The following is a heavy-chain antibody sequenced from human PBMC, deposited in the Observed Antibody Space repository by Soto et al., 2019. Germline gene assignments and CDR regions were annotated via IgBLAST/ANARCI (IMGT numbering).Heavy chain of an antibody. CDR3: ARLYCGGDCYGTLFDY. D-gene: IGHD2-21*02. J-gene: IGHJ4*02. Sequence: SETLSLTCAVSGGSISSGGYSWSWIRQPPGKGLEWIGYIYHSGSTYYNPSLKSRVTISVDRSKNQFSLKLSSVTAADTAVYYCARLYCGGDCYGTLFDYWGQGTLVTVSS. V-gene: IGHV4-30-2*01. CDR2: IYHSGST. CDR1: GGSISSGGYS.